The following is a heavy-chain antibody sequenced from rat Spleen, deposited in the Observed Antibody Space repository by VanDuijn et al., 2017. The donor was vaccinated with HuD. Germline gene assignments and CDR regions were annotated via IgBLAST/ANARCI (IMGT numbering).Heavy chain of an antibody. J-gene: IGHJ1*01. D-gene: IGHD1-9*01. Sequence: EVQLAETGGGLVQPGRSLKLSCVASGFTFSRYWMYWVRQAPGKGLEWVSSISSEGINTYYPDSVKGRFTISRDNAKSTLYLQMNSLRSEVTATYYCARRDGYNRWWYFDFWGPGTMVTVSS. V-gene: IGHV5-58*01. CDR3: ARRDGYNRWWYFDF. CDR2: ISSEGINT. CDR1: GFTFSRYW.